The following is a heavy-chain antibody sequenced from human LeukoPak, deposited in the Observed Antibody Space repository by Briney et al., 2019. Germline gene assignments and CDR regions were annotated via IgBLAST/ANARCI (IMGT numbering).Heavy chain of an antibody. CDR1: GFTVSSNY. D-gene: IGHD6-19*01. J-gene: IGHJ4*02. Sequence: PGGSLRLSCAASGFTVSSNYMSWVRQAPGKGPEWVSVIYSGGSTYYADSVKGRFTISRDNSKNTLYLQMNSLRAEDTAVYYCARVPDSSGWYFDYWGQGTLVTVSS. V-gene: IGHV3-66*01. CDR3: ARVPDSSGWYFDY. CDR2: IYSGGST.